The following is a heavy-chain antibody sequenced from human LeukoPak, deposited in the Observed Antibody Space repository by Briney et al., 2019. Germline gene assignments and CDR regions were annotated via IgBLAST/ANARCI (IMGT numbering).Heavy chain of an antibody. J-gene: IGHJ4*02. CDR1: GFTFSTYA. CDR2: ISGSGGST. Sequence: PGGSLRLSCAASGFTFSTYAMSWVRQAPGKGLEWVSAISGSGGSTYYADSVKGRFTISRDNSKNTLYLQMNSLRAEDTAVYYCAKRFLSIAAVPGRPSFDYWGQGTLVTVSS. CDR3: AKRFLSIAAVPGRPSFDY. V-gene: IGHV3-23*01. D-gene: IGHD6-13*01.